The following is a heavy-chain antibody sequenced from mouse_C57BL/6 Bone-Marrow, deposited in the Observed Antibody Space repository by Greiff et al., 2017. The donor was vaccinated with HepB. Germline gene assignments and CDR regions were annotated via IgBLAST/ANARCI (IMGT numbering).Heavy chain of an antibody. J-gene: IGHJ4*01. Sequence: QVQLKESGAELVRPGTSVKVSCKASGYAFTNYLIEWVKQRPGQGLEWIGVINPGSGGTNYNEKFKGKATLTADKSSSTAYMQLSSLTSEDSAVYFCARDGYYGNAMDYWGQGTSVTVSS. D-gene: IGHD2-3*01. CDR1: GYAFTNYL. CDR2: INPGSGGT. V-gene: IGHV1-54*01. CDR3: ARDGYYGNAMDY.